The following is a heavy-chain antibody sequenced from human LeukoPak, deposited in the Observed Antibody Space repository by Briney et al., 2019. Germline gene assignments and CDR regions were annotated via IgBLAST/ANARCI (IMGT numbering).Heavy chain of an antibody. J-gene: IGHJ4*02. CDR1: GFTFSDYW. Sequence: GGSLRLSCAASGFTFSDYWMTWVRQAPGKGLEWVANIKGDGSEKYYVDSVKGRFTISRDNSKNTLYLQMNSLRAEDTAVYYCAKDSRLKWELLIWGQGTLVTVSS. CDR3: AKDSRLKWELLI. D-gene: IGHD1-26*01. CDR2: IKGDGSEK. V-gene: IGHV3-7*01.